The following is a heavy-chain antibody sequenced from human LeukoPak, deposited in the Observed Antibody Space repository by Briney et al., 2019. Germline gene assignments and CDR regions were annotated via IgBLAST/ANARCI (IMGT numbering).Heavy chain of an antibody. CDR1: GFTFSTNW. V-gene: IGHV3-7*01. Sequence: GGSLRLSCAASGFTFSTNWMSWVRQAPGKGLEWVANIKQDGSDSYYVDSVKGRFTISRDNAKNSLYLQMNSLRAEDTAVYYCARDGPGISRYGMDVWGKGTTVTVSS. CDR3: ARDGPGISRYGMDV. D-gene: IGHD6-13*01. J-gene: IGHJ6*04. CDR2: IKQDGSDS.